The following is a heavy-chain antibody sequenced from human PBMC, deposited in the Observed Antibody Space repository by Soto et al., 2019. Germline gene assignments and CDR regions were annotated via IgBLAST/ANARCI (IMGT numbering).Heavy chain of an antibody. CDR1: GDTFSSYT. V-gene: IGHV1-69*06. CDR2: IIPLFATP. Sequence: QVQLVQSGAEVKKPGSSVRVSCKASGDTFSSYTISWVRQAPGQGLEWMGGIIPLFATPNYAQKFQGRVTISADKTTNTASMGLSTLTSEDTAVYYCASLTTLQISGYGTRRYRGMDVWGLGTTVTVPS. CDR3: ASLTTLQISGYGTRRYRGMDV. J-gene: IGHJ6*01. D-gene: IGHD5-12*01.